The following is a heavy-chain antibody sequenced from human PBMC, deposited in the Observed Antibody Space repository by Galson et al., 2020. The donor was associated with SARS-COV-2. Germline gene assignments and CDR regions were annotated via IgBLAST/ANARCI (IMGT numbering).Heavy chain of an antibody. CDR2: IWYDGSNK. CDR3: ARDLIAAAGGYGMDV. Sequence: LSLTCAASGFTFSSYGMHWVRQATDKGLEWVAVIWYDGSNKYYADSVKGRFTISRDNSKNTLYLQMNSLRAEDTAVYYCARDLIAAAGGYGMDVWGQGTTVTVSS. D-gene: IGHD6-13*01. J-gene: IGHJ6*02. CDR1: GFTFSSYG. V-gene: IGHV3-33*01.